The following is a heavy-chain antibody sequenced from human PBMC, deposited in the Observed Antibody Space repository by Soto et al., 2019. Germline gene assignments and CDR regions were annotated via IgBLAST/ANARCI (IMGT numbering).Heavy chain of an antibody. D-gene: IGHD6-13*01. J-gene: IGHJ4*02. Sequence: SETLSLTCTVSGGSISSYYWSWIRQPPGKGLEWIGYIYYSGSTNYNPSLKSRVTISVDTSKNQFSLKLSSVTAADTAVYYCARGPRGRIAAAGTPRGYYFDYWGQGTLVTVSS. CDR3: ARGPRGRIAAAGTPRGYYFDY. V-gene: IGHV4-59*01. CDR1: GGSISSYY. CDR2: IYYSGST.